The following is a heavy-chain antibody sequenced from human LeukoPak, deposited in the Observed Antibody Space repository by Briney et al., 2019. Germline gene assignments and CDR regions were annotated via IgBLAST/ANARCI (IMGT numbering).Heavy chain of an antibody. CDR3: ASVTYYDSSGYYLGDY. J-gene: IGHJ4*02. D-gene: IGHD3-22*01. Sequence: GASVKVSCKASGYTFTAYYIHWVRQAPGQGLEWMGRINPNSGGTNYAQKFQGRVTMTRDTSISTAYMELSRLKSDDTAVYYCASVTYYDSSGYYLGDYWGQETLVTVSS. V-gene: IGHV1-2*06. CDR1: GYTFTAYY. CDR2: INPNSGGT.